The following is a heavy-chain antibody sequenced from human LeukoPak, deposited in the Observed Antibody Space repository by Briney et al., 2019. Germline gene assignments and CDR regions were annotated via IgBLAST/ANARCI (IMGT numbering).Heavy chain of an antibody. D-gene: IGHD3-3*01. J-gene: IGHJ5*02. CDR3: ARDLAGAYYDFWSGRNRFDP. CDR1: GFTFSSYS. Sequence: PGGSLRLSCAASGFTFSSYSMNWVRQAPGKGLEWVSSISSSSSYIYYADSVKGRFTISRDNAKNSLYLQMNSLRAEDTAVYYCARDLAGAYYDFWSGRNRFDPWGQGTLVTVSS. CDR2: ISSSSSYI. V-gene: IGHV3-21*01.